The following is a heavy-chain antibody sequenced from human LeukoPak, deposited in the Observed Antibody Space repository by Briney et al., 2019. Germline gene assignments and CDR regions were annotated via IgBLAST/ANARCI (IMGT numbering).Heavy chain of an antibody. V-gene: IGHV4-59*01. CDR1: GGSIIRYY. CDR2: FYHSGSS. D-gene: IGHD1-1*01. J-gene: IGHJ4*02. Sequence: SETLSLTCTVSGGSIIRYYWSWLRQPPGKGLEWIGYFYHSGSSNYNPPLKSRVTISADTSKNQFSLELTSVTAADTAVYYCARGGWHDNGYYFDYWGQGTLVTVSS. CDR3: ARGGWHDNGYYFDY.